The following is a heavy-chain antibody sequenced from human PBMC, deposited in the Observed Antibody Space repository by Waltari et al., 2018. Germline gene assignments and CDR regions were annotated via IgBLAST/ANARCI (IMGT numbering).Heavy chain of an antibody. CDR1: GFTFSAHA. CDR3: ARDGRFRTDGFDV. V-gene: IGHV3-23*01. J-gene: IGHJ3*01. D-gene: IGHD3-10*01. Sequence: EVKLLESGGGLVQRGGSLRLSCEASGFTFSAHAMYWVRQFPGKGLEWVSSIRGPGGSTYYPDSVKGRFTISRDNSRNTLYLQMDSLRAKDTAVYYCARDGRFRTDGFDVWGQGTMVTVSS. CDR2: IRGPGGST.